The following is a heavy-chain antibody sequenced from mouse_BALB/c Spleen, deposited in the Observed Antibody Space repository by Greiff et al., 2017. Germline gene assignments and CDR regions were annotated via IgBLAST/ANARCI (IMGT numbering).Heavy chain of an antibody. D-gene: IGHD2-4*01. Sequence: QVQLKESGPELVKPGASVRISCKASGYTFTSYYIHWVKQRPGQGLEWIGWIYPGNVNTKYNEKFKGKATLTADKSSSTAYMQLSSLTSEDSAVYFCARRIYYDYSYYAMDYWGQGTSVTVSS. V-gene: IGHV1S56*01. CDR1: GYTFTSYY. CDR2: IYPGNVNT. J-gene: IGHJ4*01. CDR3: ARRIYYDYSYYAMDY.